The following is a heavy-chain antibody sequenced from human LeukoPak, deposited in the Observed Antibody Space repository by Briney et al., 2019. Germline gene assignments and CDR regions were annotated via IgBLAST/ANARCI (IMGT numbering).Heavy chain of an antibody. CDR3: ARLDPQGGDDY. D-gene: IGHD2-2*03. Sequence: KPSETLSLTCAVYGGSFSGYYWSWIRQPPGKGLEWIGEINHSGSTNYNPSLKSRVTISVDTSKNQFSLKLSSVTAADTAVYYCARLDPQGGDDYWGQGTLVTVSS. CDR2: INHSGST. J-gene: IGHJ4*02. V-gene: IGHV4-34*01. CDR1: GGSFSGYY.